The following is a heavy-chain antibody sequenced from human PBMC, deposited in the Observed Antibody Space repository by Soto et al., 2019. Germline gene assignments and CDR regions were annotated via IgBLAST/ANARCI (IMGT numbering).Heavy chain of an antibody. Sequence: PGESLKISCKGSGYSFTSYWIGWVRQMPGKGLEWMGIIYPGDSDTRYSPSFQGQVTISADKSISTAYLQWSSLKASDTAMYYCARTIVVVAALQCWFDPWGQGTLVTVSS. J-gene: IGHJ5*02. V-gene: IGHV5-51*01. CDR3: ARTIVVVAALQCWFDP. D-gene: IGHD2-15*01. CDR2: IYPGDSDT. CDR1: GYSFTSYW.